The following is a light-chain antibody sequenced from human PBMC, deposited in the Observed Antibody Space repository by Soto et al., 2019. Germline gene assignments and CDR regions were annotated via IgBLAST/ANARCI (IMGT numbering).Light chain of an antibody. V-gene: IGKV3-15*01. CDR3: QQYHIWPSWT. CDR1: QSVSLS. CDR2: GAS. Sequence: EIVLTQSPPTLSVSLGDSATLSCRASQSVSLSLAWYQMRPGQPPRLLIYGASTRATDIPARFSGSGSGTDVTLTISRLQSEDFAVYFCQQYHIWPSWTFGQGTKVELK. J-gene: IGKJ1*01.